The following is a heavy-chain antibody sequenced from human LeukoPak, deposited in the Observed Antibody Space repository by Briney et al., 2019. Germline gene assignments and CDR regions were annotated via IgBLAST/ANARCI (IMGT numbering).Heavy chain of an antibody. J-gene: IGHJ4*02. Sequence: GGSLRLSCAASGFSFSTYWTSWVRQTPEKGLEFVANIDQGGSVRNYMDSLKGRCTISRDNAKKSLYLEINSLRADDTAVYYCARDPESSSFDLWGRGALVTVSS. CDR2: IDQGGSVR. D-gene: IGHD6-13*01. V-gene: IGHV3-7*01. CDR3: ARDPESSSFDL. CDR1: GFSFSTYW.